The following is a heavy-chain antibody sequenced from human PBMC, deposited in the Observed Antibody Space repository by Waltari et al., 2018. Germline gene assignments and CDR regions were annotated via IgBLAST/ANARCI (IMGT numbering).Heavy chain of an antibody. V-gene: IGHV3-30*04. CDR2: ISYNGRNI. D-gene: IGHD3-22*01. Sequence: QVQLVESGGGVFQPGRSLRLSCAASDFTFRSYAMHWVRQAPGKGLEWVAVISYNGRNIYYVDSVKGRFTISRDNSNKTLYLQMNSLRPEDTAVYYCARDYCDRTNCHGMDVWGQGTTVTVSS. CDR1: DFTFRSYA. CDR3: ARDYCDRTNCHGMDV. J-gene: IGHJ6*02.